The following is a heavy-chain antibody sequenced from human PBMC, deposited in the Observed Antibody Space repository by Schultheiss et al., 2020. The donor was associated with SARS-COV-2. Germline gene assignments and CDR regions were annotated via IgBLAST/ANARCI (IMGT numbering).Heavy chain of an antibody. Sequence: GESLKISCAASGFTFSSYSMNWVRQAPGKGLEWVAVIWYDGSNKYYADSVKGRFTISRDNSKNTLYLQMNSLRAEDTAVYYCARAATIFGVVAYFDYWGQGTLVTVSS. D-gene: IGHD3-3*01. CDR1: GFTFSSYS. CDR3: ARAATIFGVVAYFDY. J-gene: IGHJ4*02. V-gene: IGHV3-33*08. CDR2: IWYDGSNK.